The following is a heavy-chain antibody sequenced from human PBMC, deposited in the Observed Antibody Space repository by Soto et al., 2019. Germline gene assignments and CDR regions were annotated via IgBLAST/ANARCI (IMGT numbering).Heavy chain of an antibody. D-gene: IGHD3-10*01. CDR1: GFTFSSYA. J-gene: IGHJ6*02. CDR2: ISGSGGST. CDR3: AKEGQYYYGSGSYYNPWYYYGMDV. Sequence: SLRLSCAASGFTFSSYAMSWVRQAPGKGLEWVSAISGSGGSTYYADSVKGRFTISRDNSKNTLYLQMNSLRAEDTAVYYCAKEGQYYYGSGSYYNPWYYYGMDVWGQGTTVTVSS. V-gene: IGHV3-23*01.